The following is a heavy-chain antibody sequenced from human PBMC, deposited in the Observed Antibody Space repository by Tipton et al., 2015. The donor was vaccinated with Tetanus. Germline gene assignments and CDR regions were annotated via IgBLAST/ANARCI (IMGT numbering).Heavy chain of an antibody. CDR2: IDPNSGGT. Sequence: QLVQSGAEVKKPGASVKVSCKASGYTFTGYYMYWVRQAPGQGLEWMGWIDPNSGGTVYAQKFQGRVTMTRDTSISTAYMELRSPRSDDTAVYYCARDRGDYIYYGMDVWGQGTTVTVSS. J-gene: IGHJ6*02. V-gene: IGHV1-2*02. D-gene: IGHD3-22*01. CDR1: GYTFTGYY. CDR3: ARDRGDYIYYGMDV.